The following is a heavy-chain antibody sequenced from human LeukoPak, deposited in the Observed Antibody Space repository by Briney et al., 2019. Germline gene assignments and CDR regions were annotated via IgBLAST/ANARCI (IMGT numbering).Heavy chain of an antibody. CDR2: IYYSGST. D-gene: IGHD3-10*01. V-gene: IGHV4-39*07. CDR1: GGSISSSSYY. J-gene: IGHJ4*02. Sequence: SETLALTCTVSGGSISSSSYYWGGIRQPPGKGLEWIGSIYYSGSTYYNPSLKSRVTISVDTSKNQFSLKLSSVTAADTAVYYCARDGYYGSGSSYYFDYWGQGTLVTVSS. CDR3: ARDGYYGSGSSYYFDY.